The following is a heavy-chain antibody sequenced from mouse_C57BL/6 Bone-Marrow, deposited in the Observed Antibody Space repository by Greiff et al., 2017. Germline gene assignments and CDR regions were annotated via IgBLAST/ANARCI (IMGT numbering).Heavy chain of an antibody. CDR1: GYAFTNYL. CDR2: INPGSGGT. J-gene: IGHJ1*03. V-gene: IGHV1-54*01. D-gene: IGHD2-4*01. Sequence: QVQLKESGAELVRPGTSMKVSCKASGYAFTNYLIEWVKQRPGQGLEWIGVINPGSGGTNYNEKFKGKATLTADKSSSTAYMQLSSLTSEDSAVYFCARPIYYDYDWYFDVWGTGTTVTVSS. CDR3: ARPIYYDYDWYFDV.